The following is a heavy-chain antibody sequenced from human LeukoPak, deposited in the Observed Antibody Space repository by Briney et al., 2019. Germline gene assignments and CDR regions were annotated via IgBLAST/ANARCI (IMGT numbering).Heavy chain of an antibody. CDR3: AKDSGSSSWYMLDY. CDR2: ISWNSGSI. V-gene: IGHV3-9*01. CDR1: GFTFDDYA. Sequence: PGGSLRLSCAASGFTFDDYAMHWVRQAPGKGLEWVSGISWNSGSIGYADSVKGRFTISRDNSKNTLYLQMNSLRAEDTAVYYCAKDSGSSSWYMLDYWGQGTLVTVSS. J-gene: IGHJ4*02. D-gene: IGHD6-13*01.